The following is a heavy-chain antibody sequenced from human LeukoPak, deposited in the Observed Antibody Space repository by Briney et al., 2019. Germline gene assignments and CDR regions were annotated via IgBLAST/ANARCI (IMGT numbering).Heavy chain of an antibody. D-gene: IGHD3-9*01. CDR2: IYYSGST. J-gene: IGHJ4*02. CDR1: GGSISSGGYY. V-gene: IGHV4-30-4*01. CDR3: ARAPLTGYQIDY. Sequence: PSQTLSLTCTVSGGSISSGGYYWSWIRQPPGKGLEWIGYIYYSGSTYYNPSLKSRVTISVDTSKNQFSLKLSSVTAADTAVYYCARAPLTGYQIDYWGQGTLVTVSS.